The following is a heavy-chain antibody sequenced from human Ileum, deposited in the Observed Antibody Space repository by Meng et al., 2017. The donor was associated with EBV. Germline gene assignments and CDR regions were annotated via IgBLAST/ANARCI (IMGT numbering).Heavy chain of an antibody. CDR3: ARAHPVVYFFDY. D-gene: IGHD4-23*01. CDR2: IQHSGST. CDR1: GGSISSGGHS. J-gene: IGHJ4*02. V-gene: IGHV4-30-2*01. Sequence: QRQESRSGLVKPSQALFRTCAVSGGSISSGGHSWSWIRQPPGKGLELIGDIQHSGSTYYNPSLKSRVTISVDRSRNQFSLKLSSVTAADTAVYYCARAHPVVYFFDYWGQGTLVTVSS.